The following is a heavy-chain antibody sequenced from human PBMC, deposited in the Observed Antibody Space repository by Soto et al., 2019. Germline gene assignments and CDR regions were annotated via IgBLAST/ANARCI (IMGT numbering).Heavy chain of an antibody. J-gene: IGHJ1*01. Sequence: QVQLQQWGAGLLKPSETLSLTCAVYGGSFSGYYWSWIRQPPGKGLEWIGEINHSGSTNYNPSLKSRVTMSVDTSRNQFSRKLSSVTAADTAVYYCARARYCTSASCPGYFQHWGQGTLVTVSS. V-gene: IGHV4-34*01. CDR3: ARARYCTSASCPGYFQH. D-gene: IGHD2-2*01. CDR2: INHSGST. CDR1: GGSFSGYY.